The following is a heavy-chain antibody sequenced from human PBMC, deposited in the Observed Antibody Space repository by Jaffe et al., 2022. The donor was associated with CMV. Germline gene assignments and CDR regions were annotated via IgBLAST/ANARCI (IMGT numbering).Heavy chain of an antibody. J-gene: IGHJ4*02. CDR1: GGSFSGYY. D-gene: IGHD2-15*01. Sequence: QVQLQQWGAGLLKPSETLSLTCAVYGGSFSGYYWSWIRQPPGKGLEWIGEINHSGSTNYNPSLKSRVTISVDTSKNQFSLKLSSVTAADTAVYYCARGGVVVVAAQSGSTTFDYWGQGTLVTVSS. CDR3: ARGGVVVVAAQSGSTTFDY. CDR2: INHSGST. V-gene: IGHV4-34*01.